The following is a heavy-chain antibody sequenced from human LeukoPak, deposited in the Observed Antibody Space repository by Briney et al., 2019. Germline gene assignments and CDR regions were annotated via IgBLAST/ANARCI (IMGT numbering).Heavy chain of an antibody. J-gene: IGHJ3*02. CDR2: IYTSGST. CDR3: ARGPYSSLGAFDI. D-gene: IGHD6-6*01. V-gene: IGHV4-61*02. CDR1: GGSISSGSYY. Sequence: PSETLSLTCTVSGGSISSGSYYWSWIRQPAGKGLEWIGRIYTSGSTNYNPSLKSRVTISVDTSKNQFSLKLSSVTAADTAVYYCARGPYSSLGAFDIWGQGTMVTVSS.